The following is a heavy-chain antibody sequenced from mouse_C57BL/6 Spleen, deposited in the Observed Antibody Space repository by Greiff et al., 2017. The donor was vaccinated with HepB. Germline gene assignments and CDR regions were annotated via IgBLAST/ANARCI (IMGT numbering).Heavy chain of an antibody. CDR1: GYTFTSYW. V-gene: IGHV1-64*01. Sequence: QVQLQQPGAELVKPGASVKLSCKASGYTFTSYWMHWVKQRPGQGLEWIGMIHPNSGRTNYNEKFKSKATLTVDKSSSTAYMQLSSLTSEDSAVYYCARRGGSSSLDYWGQGTTLTVSS. D-gene: IGHD1-1*01. J-gene: IGHJ2*01. CDR2: IHPNSGRT. CDR3: ARRGGSSSLDY.